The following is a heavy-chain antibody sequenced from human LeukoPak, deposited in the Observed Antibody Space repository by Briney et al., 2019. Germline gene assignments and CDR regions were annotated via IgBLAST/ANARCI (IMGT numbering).Heavy chain of an antibody. D-gene: IGHD2-15*01. CDR1: GGSISRGGYY. V-gene: IGHV4-31*03. Sequence: SETLSLTCSVSGGSISRGGYYWNWIRQHPGKGLEWIGYIYYSGSTYHSPSLKSRVTISLDTSKNQFSLTLNSVTAADTAAYYCAREALGYCGGGNCYRFDKWGQGTLVAVSS. CDR2: IYYSGST. CDR3: AREALGYCGGGNCYRFDK. J-gene: IGHJ4*02.